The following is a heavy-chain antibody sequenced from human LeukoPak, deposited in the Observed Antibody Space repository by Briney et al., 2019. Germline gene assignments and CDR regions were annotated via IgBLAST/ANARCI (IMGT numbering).Heavy chain of an antibody. CDR2: IYTSGST. J-gene: IGHJ4*02. CDR3: ASYDWSYGASY. V-gene: IGHV4-4*07. D-gene: IGHD5-12*01. Sequence: SETLSLTCTVSGGSLSSYYWSWIRQPAGKGLEWIGRIYTSGSTNYNPSLKSRVTMSVDTSKNQFSLKLSSVTAADTAVYYCASYDWSYGASYWGQGTLVTVSS. CDR1: GGSLSSYY.